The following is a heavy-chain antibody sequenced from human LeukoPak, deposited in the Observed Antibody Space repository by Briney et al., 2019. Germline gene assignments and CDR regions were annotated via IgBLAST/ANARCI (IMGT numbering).Heavy chain of an antibody. CDR3: ARDDGSSSTNAFDI. Sequence: GASVKVSCKASGYPFTGYYMHWVRQAPGQGLEWMGWINPNSGDTNYAQKFQGRVTMTRDTSISTAYMELSSLTSDDTALYYCARDDGSSSTNAFDIWGQGTMVTVSS. D-gene: IGHD2-15*01. CDR2: INPNSGDT. V-gene: IGHV1-2*02. J-gene: IGHJ3*02. CDR1: GYPFTGYY.